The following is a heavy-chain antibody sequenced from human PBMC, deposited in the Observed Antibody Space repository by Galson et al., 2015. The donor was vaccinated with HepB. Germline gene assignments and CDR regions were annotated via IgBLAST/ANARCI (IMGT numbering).Heavy chain of an antibody. CDR1: GFTFSRYA. V-gene: IGHV3-30-3*01. CDR2: ISYDGSNK. Sequence: SLRLSCAASGFTFSRYAMHWVRQAPGKGLEWVAVISYDGSNKYYADSVKGRYTISRDNSKNTLYLQMNSLRAEDTAVYYCARAFDYDESNESDYWGQGTLVTVS. D-gene: IGHD4-17*01. CDR3: ARAFDYDESNESDY. J-gene: IGHJ4*02.